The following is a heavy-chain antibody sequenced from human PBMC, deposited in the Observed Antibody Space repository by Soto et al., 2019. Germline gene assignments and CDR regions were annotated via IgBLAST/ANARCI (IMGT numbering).Heavy chain of an antibody. D-gene: IGHD3-3*01. Sequence: SETLSLTCAVEDGSFSGYYWSWIRQPPGKGLEWIGEINHSGSTNYNPSLKSRVTISVDTSKNQFSLKLSSVTAADTAVYYCASRPYYDFWSGYYAYYFDYWGQGTLVTVSS. V-gene: IGHV4-34*01. J-gene: IGHJ4*02. CDR1: DGSFSGYY. CDR2: INHSGST. CDR3: ASRPYYDFWSGYYAYYFDY.